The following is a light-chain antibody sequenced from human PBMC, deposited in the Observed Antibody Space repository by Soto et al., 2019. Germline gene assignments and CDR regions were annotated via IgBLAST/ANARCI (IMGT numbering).Light chain of an antibody. V-gene: IGKV3-20*01. CDR2: GAS. CDR1: PSVSSY. CDR3: QHLGSSRGT. J-gene: IGKJ1*01. Sequence: EIVRTQSPATLSVSPGEGATLSCRASPSVSSYLAWYHKRTGQDPRIIIYGASSRATGIPDRFSGSVSGTDFNLTISSLETEDFAVYDCQHLGSSRGTFGQGTKVDIK.